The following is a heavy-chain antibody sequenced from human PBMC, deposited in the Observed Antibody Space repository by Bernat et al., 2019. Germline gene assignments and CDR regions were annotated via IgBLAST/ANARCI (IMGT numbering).Heavy chain of an antibody. D-gene: IGHD5-12*01. V-gene: IGHV3-48*03. CDR1: GFTFISYE. CDR2: ISSSGSTI. J-gene: IGHJ6*03. CDR3: ARDYGYSGYDRYYYYYMDV. Sequence: EVQLVESGGGLVQPGGSLRLSCAASGFTFISYEMNWVRQAPGKGLEWVSYISSSGSTIYYADSVKGRFTISRDNAKNSLYLQMNSLRAEDTAVYYCARDYGYSGYDRYYYYYMDVWGKGTTVTVSS.